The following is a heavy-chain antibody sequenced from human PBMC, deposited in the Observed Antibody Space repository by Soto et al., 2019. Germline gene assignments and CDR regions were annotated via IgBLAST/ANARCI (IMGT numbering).Heavy chain of an antibody. CDR3: SRYTTVGAHDY. D-gene: IGHD1-26*01. CDR1: GGSINSGGYS. V-gene: IGHV4-30-2*02. Sequence: SETLSLTCTVSGGSINSGGYSWTWIRQPPGKGLEWIGFIYHTGTTYYNPSLKSRVTISVDRSKNQFSLKLNSVTAADTAVYYCSRYTTVGAHDYWGQGTLVTVSS. J-gene: IGHJ4*02. CDR2: IYHTGTT.